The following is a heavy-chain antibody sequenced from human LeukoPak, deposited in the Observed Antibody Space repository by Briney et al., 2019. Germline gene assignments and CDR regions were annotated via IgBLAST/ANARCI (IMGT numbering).Heavy chain of an antibody. V-gene: IGHV3-30*03. CDR3: ARNKPITAFFGMDV. Sequence: GGSRRLSCAASGFTFRDYVMHWVREALGKGLGRVADIAYGGSNVYHANSVKGRFTISRDNSKNTLYLQMNSLRPEDTGVYYCARNKPITAFFGMDVWGQGTTVTASS. J-gene: IGHJ6*02. CDR1: GFTFRDYV. D-gene: IGHD2/OR15-2a*01. CDR2: IAYGGSNV.